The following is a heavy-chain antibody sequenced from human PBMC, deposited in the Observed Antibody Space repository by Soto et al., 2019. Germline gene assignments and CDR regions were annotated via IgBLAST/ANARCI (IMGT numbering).Heavy chain of an antibody. Sequence: EVQLVESGGGLVQPGGSLRLSCAASGFTFSSYWMHWVRQAPGKGLVWVSRINSDGSSTSYADSVKGRFTISRDNAKNTLYLQMNSLRAEDTAVYYCARGPPVTIFGVVIPYYGMDVWGQGTTVTVSS. CDR2: INSDGSST. CDR1: GFTFSSYW. V-gene: IGHV3-74*01. CDR3: ARGPPVTIFGVVIPYYGMDV. J-gene: IGHJ6*02. D-gene: IGHD3-3*01.